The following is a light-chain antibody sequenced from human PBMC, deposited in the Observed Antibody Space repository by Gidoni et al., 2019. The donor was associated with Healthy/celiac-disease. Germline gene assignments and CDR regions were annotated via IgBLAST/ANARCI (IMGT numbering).Light chain of an antibody. Sequence: EIVMTQSPATLSVSPGERAALSCRASQSVSSNLAWYQQKPGQAPRLLIYGASTRATGIPARFRGSGSGTEFTLTISSLQSEDFAVYYCQQYNNWPPITFXQXTRLEIK. CDR1: QSVSSN. CDR2: GAS. J-gene: IGKJ5*01. V-gene: IGKV3-15*01. CDR3: QQYNNWPPIT.